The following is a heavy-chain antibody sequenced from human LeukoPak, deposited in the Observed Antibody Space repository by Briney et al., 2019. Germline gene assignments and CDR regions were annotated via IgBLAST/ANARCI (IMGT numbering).Heavy chain of an antibody. CDR1: GFTFSSYW. V-gene: IGHV3-74*01. Sequence: GGSLRLSCAASGFTFSSYWMHWGRQAPGKGLVWVSPINPDGTVTTYADSVKGRFTISRDNAKNTLYLQMNSLRVEDTAVYYCVRDSPSGFFDLWGRGTLVTVSS. J-gene: IGHJ2*01. CDR3: VRDSPSGFFDL. CDR2: INPDGTVT. D-gene: IGHD6-19*01.